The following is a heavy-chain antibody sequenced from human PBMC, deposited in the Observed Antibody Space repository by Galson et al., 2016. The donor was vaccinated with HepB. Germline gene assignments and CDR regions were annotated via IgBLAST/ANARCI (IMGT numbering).Heavy chain of an antibody. J-gene: IGHJ4*02. CDR2: ISGSGGNT. D-gene: IGHD5-18*01. CDR3: ATPRGHSYGYWDDTTTDY. CDR1: GFTFSSYA. Sequence: SLRLSCAASGFTFSSYAMSWVRQAPGKGLEWVSAISGSGGNTYYADSVKGRFTIPRDNSKNTLYLQMNSLRAEDTAVYYCATPRGHSYGYWDDTTTDYWGQGTLVTVSS. V-gene: IGHV3-23*01.